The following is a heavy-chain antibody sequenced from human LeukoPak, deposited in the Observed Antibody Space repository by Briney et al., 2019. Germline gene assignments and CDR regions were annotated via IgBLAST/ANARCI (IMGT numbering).Heavy chain of an antibody. J-gene: IGHJ5*02. D-gene: IGHD3-10*01. V-gene: IGHV3-53*01. Sequence: PGGSLRLSCAASGFTVSSNYMSWVRQAPGKGLEWVSVIYSGGSTYYADSVKGRFTISRDNSKNTLYLQMNSLRAEDTAMYYCAREVGAREPDYGSGSYFRPNWFDPWGQGTLVTVSS. CDR1: GFTVSSNY. CDR3: AREVGAREPDYGSGSYFRPNWFDP. CDR2: IYSGGST.